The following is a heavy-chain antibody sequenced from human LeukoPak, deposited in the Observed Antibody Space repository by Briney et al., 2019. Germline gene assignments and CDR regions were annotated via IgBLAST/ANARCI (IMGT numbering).Heavy chain of an antibody. D-gene: IGHD2-2*02. Sequence: PGGSLRLSCAASGFTFSSYAMHWVRQAPGKGLEWVAVISYDGSNKYYADSVKGRFTISRDNSKNTLYLQMNSLRAEDMAVYYCARAVVPAAIRIGFDPWGQGALVTVSS. CDR3: ARAVVPAAIRIGFDP. J-gene: IGHJ5*02. V-gene: IGHV3-30-3*01. CDR1: GFTFSSYA. CDR2: ISYDGSNK.